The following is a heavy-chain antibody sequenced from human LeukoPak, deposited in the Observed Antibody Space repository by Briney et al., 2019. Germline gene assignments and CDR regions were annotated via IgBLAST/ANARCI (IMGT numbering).Heavy chain of an antibody. D-gene: IGHD3-10*01. CDR2: ISTSNGNT. J-gene: IGHJ6*02. V-gene: IGHV1-18*01. Sequence: ASVKVSCKASGYTLTAYGISWVRQAPGQGLQWMGWISTSNGNTNYAQELKDKVTMTIDTSTSTAFMELTSLRSDDTAVYYCGRASSSGGMDVWGQGTRVTVSS. CDR3: GRASSSGGMDV. CDR1: GYTLTAYG.